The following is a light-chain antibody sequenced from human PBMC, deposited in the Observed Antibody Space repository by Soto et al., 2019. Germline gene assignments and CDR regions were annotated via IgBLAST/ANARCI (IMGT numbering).Light chain of an antibody. CDR1: QSVSSN. Sequence: EIVMTQSPATLSVSPGERATLSFRASQSVSSNLAWYQQKPGQAPRLLIYDASNRATGIPARFSGSGSGTDFTLTISSLEPEDFAVYYCQQYNNWPITFGPGTRLEIK. J-gene: IGKJ5*01. CDR2: DAS. CDR3: QQYNNWPIT. V-gene: IGKV3D-15*01.